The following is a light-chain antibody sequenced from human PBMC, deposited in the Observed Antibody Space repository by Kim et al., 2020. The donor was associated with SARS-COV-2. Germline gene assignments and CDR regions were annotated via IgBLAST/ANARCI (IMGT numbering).Light chain of an antibody. CDR2: AAA. Sequence: ASVGDRVTIPCRASQSISSYLNWYQQKPGKAPKLLIYAAASLQSGVPSRFSGSGSGTDFTLTISSLQPEDFATYYCQQSYSTPYTFGQGTKLEI. V-gene: IGKV1-39*01. CDR3: QQSYSTPYT. J-gene: IGKJ2*01. CDR1: QSISSY.